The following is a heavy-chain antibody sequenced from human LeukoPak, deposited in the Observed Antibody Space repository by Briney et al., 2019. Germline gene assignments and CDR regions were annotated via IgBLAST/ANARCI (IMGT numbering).Heavy chain of an antibody. J-gene: IGHJ3*02. D-gene: IGHD1-1*01. V-gene: IGHV4-39*07. CDR3: ARDRELQLERQGGGAFDI. Sequence: PSETLSLTCTVSGDSISSSNYYWAWVRQPPGKGLEWIGSIYYSGNTYYGPSLKSRVTISVDKSKNQFSLQLSSVTAADTAVYYCARDRELQLERQGGGAFDIWGQGTMVTVSS. CDR1: GDSISSSNYY. CDR2: IYYSGNT.